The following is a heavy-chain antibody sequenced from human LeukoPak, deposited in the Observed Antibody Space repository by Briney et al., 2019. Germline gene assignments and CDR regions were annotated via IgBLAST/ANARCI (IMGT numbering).Heavy chain of an antibody. D-gene: IGHD2-15*01. CDR1: GYTFTDYY. CDR3: ASGDAGPATFDL. J-gene: IGHJ4*02. CDR2: IYPHNRDT. Sequence: GASVKVSCKASGYTFTDYYLHWGRQAPGQGLEWMGYIYPHNRDTYYSENFQGRVTMTCDTSITTAYLEVRSLRADDTAVYYCASGDAGPATFDLWGQGTLVTVSS. V-gene: IGHV1-2*02.